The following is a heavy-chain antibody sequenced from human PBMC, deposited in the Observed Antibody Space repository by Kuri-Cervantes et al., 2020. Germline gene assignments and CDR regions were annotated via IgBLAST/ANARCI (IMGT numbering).Heavy chain of an antibody. D-gene: IGHD1-26*01. CDR3: AGIWSTVGYYYYMYV. Sequence: GESLKISCVVSGFTFSSYGMHWVRQAPGKGLEWVAVISYDGTNKYCADSVKGRFTISRDNSKNTLYLQMNSLRAEDTAVYYCAGIWSTVGYYYYMYVWGKGTTVTVSS. V-gene: IGHV3-30*03. CDR1: GFTFSSYG. J-gene: IGHJ6*03. CDR2: ISYDGTNK.